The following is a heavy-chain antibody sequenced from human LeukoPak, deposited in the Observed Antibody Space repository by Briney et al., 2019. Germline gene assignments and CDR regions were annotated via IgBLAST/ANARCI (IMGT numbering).Heavy chain of an antibody. CDR2: IYSGGST. J-gene: IGHJ4*02. CDR1: GSTVSSNY. CDR3: AREGFGDYYFDY. Sequence: PGGSLRLSCAASGSTVSSNYMSWVRQAPGKGLEWVSVIYSGGSTYYADSVKGRFTISRDNSKNTLYLQMNSLRAEDAAVYYCAREGFGDYYFDYWGQGTLVTVSS. V-gene: IGHV3-53*01. D-gene: IGHD3-10*01.